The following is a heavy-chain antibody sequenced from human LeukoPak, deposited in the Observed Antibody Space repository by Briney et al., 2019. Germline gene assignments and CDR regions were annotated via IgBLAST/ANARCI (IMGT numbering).Heavy chain of an antibody. CDR2: GSGGST. D-gene: IGHD2-2*01. V-gene: IGHV3-23*01. J-gene: IGHJ4*02. Sequence: GSGGSTYYADSVKGRFTISRDNSKNTLYLQMNSLRAEDTAVYYCAKDQPVVVVPAATGDYWGQETLVTVSS. CDR3: AKDQPVVVVPAATGDY.